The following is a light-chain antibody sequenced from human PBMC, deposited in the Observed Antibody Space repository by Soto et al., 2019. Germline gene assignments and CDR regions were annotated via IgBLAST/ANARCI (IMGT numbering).Light chain of an antibody. CDR2: GGS. J-gene: IGKJ2*01. V-gene: IGKV3-15*01. Sequence: EILMTQSPATLSVSPGERVTLSCRASESVSRYLAWYQQKRGQAPRLLIYGGSTRATSIPARFSGSGSGTEFTLTISSLPSEDFAVYYCQQYNNWRYTFGQGTKLETK. CDR1: ESVSRY. CDR3: QQYNNWRYT.